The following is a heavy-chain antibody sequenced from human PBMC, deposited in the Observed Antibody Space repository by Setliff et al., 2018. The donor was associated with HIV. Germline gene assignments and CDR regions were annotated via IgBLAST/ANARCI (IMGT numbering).Heavy chain of an antibody. D-gene: IGHD2-15*01. CDR2: VYYTGKT. CDR1: GVSIVSGGFY. V-gene: IGHV4-31*03. Sequence: SETLSLTCSVSGVSIVSGGFYYSWIRQHPGKGLEWLGTVYYTGKTYYNPSLQSRLTMSADTSKNQLYLKTNSVTVADTAVYFCARGLHANYHVVEIWGPGTMVTVSS. CDR3: ARGLHANYHVVEI. J-gene: IGHJ3*02.